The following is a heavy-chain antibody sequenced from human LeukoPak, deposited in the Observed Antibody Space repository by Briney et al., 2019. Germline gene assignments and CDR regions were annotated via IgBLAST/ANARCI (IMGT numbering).Heavy chain of an antibody. D-gene: IGHD5-18*01. CDR3: ARGELWFSLDY. CDR2: IYSGGST. CDR1: GFTVSSNY. V-gene: IGHV3-53*01. J-gene: IGHJ4*02. Sequence: GGSLRLSCAASGFTVSSNYMSWVRQAPGKGLEWVSVIYSGGSTYYADSVKGRFTISRDNSKNTLYLQMNSLRAEDTAVYYCARGELWFSLDYWGQGTLVTVSS.